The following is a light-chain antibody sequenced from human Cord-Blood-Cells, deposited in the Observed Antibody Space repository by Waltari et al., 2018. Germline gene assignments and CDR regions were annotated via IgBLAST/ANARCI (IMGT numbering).Light chain of an antibody. CDR2: AAS. CDR3: QKSYSTPFT. CDR1: QSLSSY. J-gene: IGKJ3*01. Sequence: DIQMTKSPSSLSASVGDSVTITCRASQSLSSYLNWYQPKPGKAPKLLIYAASSLQSGVPSRFSGSGSGTDFTLTISSLQPEDFATYCCQKSYSTPFTFGPGTKVDIK. V-gene: IGKV1-39*01.